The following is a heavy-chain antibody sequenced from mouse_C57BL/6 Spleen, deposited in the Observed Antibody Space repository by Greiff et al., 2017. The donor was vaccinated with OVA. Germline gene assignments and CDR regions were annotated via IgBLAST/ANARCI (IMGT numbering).Heavy chain of an antibody. J-gene: IGHJ2*01. Sequence: VKLQQPGAELVRPGSSVKLSCKASGYTFTSYWMDWVKQRPGQGLEWIGNIYPSDSETHYNQKFKDKATLTVDKSSSTAYMQLSSLTSEDSAVYYCARSAQAAYFDYWGQGTTLTVSS. CDR2: IYPSDSET. V-gene: IGHV1-61*01. CDR1: GYTFTSYW. CDR3: ARSAQAAYFDY. D-gene: IGHD3-2*02.